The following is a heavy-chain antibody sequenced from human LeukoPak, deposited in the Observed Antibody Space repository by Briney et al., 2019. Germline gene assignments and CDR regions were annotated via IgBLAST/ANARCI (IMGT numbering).Heavy chain of an antibody. CDR1: GFAFSSYN. Sequence: GGSLRLSCAASGFAFSSYNMNWVRQAPGKGLEWVAVIPYDGSNKYYADSVKGRFTISRDNSKNTLYLQMNSLRAEDTAVYYCAKDYSSLYDFWSGYLFDYWGQGTLVTVSS. D-gene: IGHD3-3*01. CDR2: IPYDGSNK. CDR3: AKDYSSLYDFWSGYLFDY. J-gene: IGHJ4*02. V-gene: IGHV3-30*18.